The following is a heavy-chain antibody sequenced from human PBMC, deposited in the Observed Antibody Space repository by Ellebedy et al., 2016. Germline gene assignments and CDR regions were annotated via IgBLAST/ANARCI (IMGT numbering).Heavy chain of an antibody. CDR2: ISSSSSYI. Sequence: GGSLRLXCAASGFTFSSYSMNWVRQAPGKGLEWVSSISSSSSYIYYADSVKGRFTISRDNAKNSLYLQMNSLRAEDTAVYYCARGSGNPYYYYYYGMDVWGQGTTVTVSS. CDR3: ARGSGNPYYYYYYGMDV. D-gene: IGHD6-25*01. J-gene: IGHJ6*02. V-gene: IGHV3-21*01. CDR1: GFTFSSYS.